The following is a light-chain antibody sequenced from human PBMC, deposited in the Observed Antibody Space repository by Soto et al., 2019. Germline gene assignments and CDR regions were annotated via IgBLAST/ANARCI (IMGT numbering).Light chain of an antibody. CDR1: QSVGSTN. CDR2: DTS. Sequence: EIVLTQSPATLSFSPGERATLSCGASQSVGSTNLAWYQQKPGLAPRLLIYDTSSRATGIPDRFSGSGSGTDFTLTISRLEPEDFAVYHCQQYGSSPFTFGPGTKVDI. V-gene: IGKV3D-20*01. J-gene: IGKJ3*01. CDR3: QQYGSSPFT.